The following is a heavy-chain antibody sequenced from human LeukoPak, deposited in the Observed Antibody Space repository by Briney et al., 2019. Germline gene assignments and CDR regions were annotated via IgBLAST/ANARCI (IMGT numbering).Heavy chain of an antibody. CDR1: GFTFSTYR. CDR2: VSGSGGRGAT. J-gene: IGHJ4*02. D-gene: IGHD6-13*01. CDR3: AKDIAASGLPRIFDF. V-gene: IGHV3-23*01. Sequence: GGSLRLSCAASGFTFSTYRMSWVRQAPGKGLEWVSCVSGSGGRGATYYTDSVKGRFTISRDNAKNTMYLQMNSLSGEDTAIYYCAKDIAASGLPRIFDFWGQGTLVTVSS.